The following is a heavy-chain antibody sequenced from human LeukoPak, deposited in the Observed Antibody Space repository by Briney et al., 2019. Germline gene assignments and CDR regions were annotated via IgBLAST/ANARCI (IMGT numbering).Heavy chain of an antibody. CDR2: IHPADSDT. CDR1: GYSFTNYW. V-gene: IGHV5-51*01. CDR3: ARPFFFEDGGVDP. J-gene: IGHJ5*02. D-gene: IGHD3-3*01. Sequence: GESLKISCKGSGYSFTNYWIGWVRQMPGKGLEWMGIIHPADSDTRYTPSFQGQVIISADKSINTVYLQWSSLKASDTAMYYCARPFFFEDGGVDPWGQGTLVTVSS.